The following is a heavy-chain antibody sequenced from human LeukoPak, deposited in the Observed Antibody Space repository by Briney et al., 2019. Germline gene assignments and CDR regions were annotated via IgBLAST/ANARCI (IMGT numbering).Heavy chain of an antibody. Sequence: SETLSLTCTVSGGSISTSNYYWGWIRQPPGKGLEWIGSIYYSGSTYYNPSLKSRVTISVDTSKNQFSLKLSSVTAADTAVYYCARDLNYYDSRHDPWGQGTLVTVSS. J-gene: IGHJ5*02. V-gene: IGHV4-39*07. D-gene: IGHD3-22*01. CDR1: GGSISTSNYY. CDR2: IYYSGST. CDR3: ARDLNYYDSRHDP.